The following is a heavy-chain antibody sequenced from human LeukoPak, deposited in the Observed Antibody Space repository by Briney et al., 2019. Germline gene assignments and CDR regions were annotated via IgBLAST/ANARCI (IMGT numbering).Heavy chain of an antibody. CDR3: ARDHGAVVNLWYFDY. D-gene: IGHD3-22*01. Sequence: SVKVSCKASGGTFSSYAISWVRQAPGQGLEWMGRIIPIFGTANYAQKFQGRVTITTDESTSTAYMELSSLRSEDTAVYYCARDHGAVVNLWYFDYWGQGTLVTVSS. J-gene: IGHJ4*02. CDR2: IIPIFGTA. CDR1: GGTFSSYA. V-gene: IGHV1-69*05.